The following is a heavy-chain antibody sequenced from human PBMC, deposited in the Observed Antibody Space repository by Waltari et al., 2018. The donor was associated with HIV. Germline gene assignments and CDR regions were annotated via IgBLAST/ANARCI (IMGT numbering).Heavy chain of an antibody. V-gene: IGHV3-30*18. CDR1: GFTFRSHG. CDR3: AKGGYSSSWMWGPEDY. D-gene: IGHD6-13*01. Sequence: QVQLVESGGGVVQPGRSLRLSCAASGFTFRSHGLHWVRQAPGKGLEWVAVIWYDGSNKYYADSVKGRFTISRDNSKNTLYLQMNSLRAEDTAMYYCAKGGYSSSWMWGPEDYWGQGTLVTVSS. J-gene: IGHJ4*02. CDR2: IWYDGSNK.